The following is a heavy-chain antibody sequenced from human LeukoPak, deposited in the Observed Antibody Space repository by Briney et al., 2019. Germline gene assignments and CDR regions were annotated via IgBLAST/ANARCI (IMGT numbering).Heavy chain of an antibody. J-gene: IGHJ4*02. Sequence: GGSLRLSCAASGLTFSSYAMSWVRQAPGKGLEWVSAISGSGGSTYYADSVKGRFTISRDNSKNTLYLQMNSLRAEDTAVYYCAKLLQYQLPGWYFDYWGQGTLVTVSS. V-gene: IGHV3-23*01. D-gene: IGHD2-2*01. CDR2: ISGSGGST. CDR1: GLTFSSYA. CDR3: AKLLQYQLPGWYFDY.